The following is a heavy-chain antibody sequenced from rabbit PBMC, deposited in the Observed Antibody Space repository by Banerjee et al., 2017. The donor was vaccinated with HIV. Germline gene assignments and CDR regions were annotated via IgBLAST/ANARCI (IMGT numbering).Heavy chain of an antibody. D-gene: IGHD4-1*01. CDR1: GFSFSSTDY. V-gene: IGHV1S45*01. Sequence: QEQLEESGGDLVKPGASLTLTCTASGFSFSSTDYMCWVRQAPGKGLEWIACIAGGSSGSTVYARGAKGRFTISKASSITVTLQMTSMPAADTATYFCERDLAGVIGGKFNLWAPGTLVTVS. J-gene: IGHJ6*01. CDR2: IAGGSSGST. CDR3: ERDLAGVIGGKFNL.